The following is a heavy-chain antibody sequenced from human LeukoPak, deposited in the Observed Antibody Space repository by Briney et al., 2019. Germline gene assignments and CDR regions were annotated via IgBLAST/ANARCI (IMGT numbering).Heavy chain of an antibody. J-gene: IGHJ4*02. CDR1: GFIFSNAW. Sequence: GGSLRLSCAASGFIFSNAWMNWVRQAPGKGLEWVSSISSSSSYIYYADSVKGRFTISRDNAKNSLYLQMNSLRAEDTAVYYCAREPKSAVFDYWGQGTLVTVSS. V-gene: IGHV3-21*01. CDR3: AREPKSAVFDY. CDR2: ISSSSSYI.